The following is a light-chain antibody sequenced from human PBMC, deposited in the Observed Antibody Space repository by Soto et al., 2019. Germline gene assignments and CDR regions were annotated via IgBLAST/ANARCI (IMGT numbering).Light chain of an antibody. CDR1: HDISNY. CDR2: DAS. CDR3: QQYDNLPRT. J-gene: IGKJ4*01. V-gene: IGKV1-33*01. Sequence: DIQMTQSPSSLSASIGDRVTITCQANHDISNYLNWYQQKPGKAPKLLIYDASNLETGVPSRFSGSGSGTDFTFTISSLQPEDIATYYCQQYDNLPRTFGGGTKVDIK.